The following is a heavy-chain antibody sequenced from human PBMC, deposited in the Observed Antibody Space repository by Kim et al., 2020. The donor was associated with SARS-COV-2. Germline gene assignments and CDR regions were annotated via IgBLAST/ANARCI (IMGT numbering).Heavy chain of an antibody. D-gene: IGHD3-10*01. CDR2: IYYSGST. CDR3: ARDHYYGSGSYNWFDP. V-gene: IGHV4-31*03. J-gene: IGHJ5*02. Sequence: SETLSLTCTVSGGSISSGGYYWSWIRQHPGKGLEWIGYIYYSGSTYYNPSLKSRVTISVDTSKNQFSLKLSSVTAADTAVYYCARDHYYGSGSYNWFDPWGQGTLVTVSS. CDR1: GGSISSGGYY.